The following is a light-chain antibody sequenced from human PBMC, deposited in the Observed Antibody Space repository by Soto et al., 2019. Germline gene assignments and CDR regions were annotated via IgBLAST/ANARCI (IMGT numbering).Light chain of an antibody. CDR1: SSNIGSNY. CDR2: RNN. J-gene: IGLJ1*01. Sequence: QSVLTQPPSASGTPGQRVTISCSGSSSNIGSNYEYWYQQLPGTAPKLLLYRNNQRHSGAPDRFYGSESGTAASLAISGLRSEDEADSDCDSRDDSMSVDYVFGTGTKLTVL. V-gene: IGLV1-47*01. CDR3: DSRDDSMSVDYV.